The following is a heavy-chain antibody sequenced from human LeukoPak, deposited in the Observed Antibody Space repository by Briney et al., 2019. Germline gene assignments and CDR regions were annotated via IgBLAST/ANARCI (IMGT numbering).Heavy chain of an antibody. CDR3: ARGFCSGGSCHYFDY. CDR1: GYISTNYY. CDR2: IKPSGGST. V-gene: IGHV1-46*01. Sequence: ASVKVSCKASGYISTNYYIHWVRQAPGQGLEWMGIIKPSGGSTGFPQKFQGRVTMTRDTSTSTVYMQLSSLRSEDTAVYYCARGFCSGGSCHYFDYWGQGTLVTVSS. J-gene: IGHJ4*02. D-gene: IGHD2-15*01.